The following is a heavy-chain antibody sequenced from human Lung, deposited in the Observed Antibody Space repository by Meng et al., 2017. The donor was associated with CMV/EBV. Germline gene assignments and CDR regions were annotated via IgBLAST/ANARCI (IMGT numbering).Heavy chain of an antibody. CDR2: IKQDGSEK. CDR1: GFTFSSYW. CDR3: AGTAAAGISWSEYFQH. D-gene: IGHD6-13*01. J-gene: IGHJ1*01. Sequence: GGSLRLXXAASGFTFSSYWMSWVRQAPGKGLEWVANIKQDGSEKYYVDSVKGRFTISRDNAKNSLYLQMNSLRAEDTAVYYCAGTAAAGISWSEYFQHWGQGTXVTVSS. V-gene: IGHV3-7*01.